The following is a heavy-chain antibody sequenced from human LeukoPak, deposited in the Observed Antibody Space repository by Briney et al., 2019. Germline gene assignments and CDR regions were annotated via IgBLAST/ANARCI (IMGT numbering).Heavy chain of an antibody. D-gene: IGHD3-10*01. V-gene: IGHV3-30-3*01. CDR3: ARDRRWFGELLDY. Sequence: GGSLRLSCAASGFTFSNYAMSWVRQAPGKGLEWVAVISYDGSNKYYADSVKGRFTISRDNSKNTLYLQMNSLRAEDTAVYYCARDRRWFGELLDYWGQGTLVTVSS. CDR1: GFTFSNYA. J-gene: IGHJ4*02. CDR2: ISYDGSNK.